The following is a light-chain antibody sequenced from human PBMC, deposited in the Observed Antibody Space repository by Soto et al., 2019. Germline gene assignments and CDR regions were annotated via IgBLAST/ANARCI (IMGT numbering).Light chain of an antibody. CDR1: QSVRSSY. CDR3: PLSGSLPWP. Sequence: SPGTLSLYKGDTATLSCRASQSVRSSYLAWYQQKPGQAPRLLIYDASRRAPGIPDRFSGSGSETDFTLTITRLESEDFAGDSCPLSGSLPWPSGQVT. J-gene: IGKJ1*01. CDR2: DAS. V-gene: IGKV3-20*01.